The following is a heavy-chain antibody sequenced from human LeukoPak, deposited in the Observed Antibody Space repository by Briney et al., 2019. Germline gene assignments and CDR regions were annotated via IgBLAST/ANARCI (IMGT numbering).Heavy chain of an antibody. J-gene: IGHJ4*02. CDR2: IIPNFGTA. D-gene: IGHD2-15*01. CDR3: ARDPHHCSGGSCYGY. CDR1: GGTFSSYA. V-gene: IGHV1-69*05. Sequence: SVKVSCKASGGTFSSYAISWVRQAPGQGLEWKGRIIPNFGTANYAQKFQGRVTITTDESTSTAYMELSSLRSEDTAVYYCARDPHHCSGGSCYGYWGQGTLVTVSS.